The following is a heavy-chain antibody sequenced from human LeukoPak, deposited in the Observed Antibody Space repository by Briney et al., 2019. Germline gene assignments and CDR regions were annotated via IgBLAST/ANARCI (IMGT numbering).Heavy chain of an antibody. V-gene: IGHV1-69*05. CDR2: IIAIFGTA. Sequence: SVKVSCKGAGGTFISYAISWVRQAPGQGREWMGGIIAIFGTAYYAQKSQVILTITTAESTSTAYMELTSLRSEHTAVYYCARGFDSSGYYSAAYYYYMDVWGKGTTVTVSS. J-gene: IGHJ6*03. CDR3: ARGFDSSGYYSAAYYYYMDV. CDR1: GGTFISYA. D-gene: IGHD3-22*01.